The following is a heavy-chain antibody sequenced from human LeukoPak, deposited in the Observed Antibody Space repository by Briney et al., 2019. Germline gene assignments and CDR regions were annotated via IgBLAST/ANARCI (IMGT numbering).Heavy chain of an antibody. CDR1: GFTFSSYW. CDR3: VRDRLSEGFDP. CDR2: INSDGSST. J-gene: IGHJ5*02. D-gene: IGHD3-3*01. V-gene: IGHV3-74*01. Sequence: PGGSLRLSCAASGFTFSSYWMHWVRQAPGKGLVWVSRINSDGSSTSYADSVKGRFTISRDNAKNTLFLQMNSLRAEDTAVCYCVRDRLSEGFDPWGQGTLVTVSS.